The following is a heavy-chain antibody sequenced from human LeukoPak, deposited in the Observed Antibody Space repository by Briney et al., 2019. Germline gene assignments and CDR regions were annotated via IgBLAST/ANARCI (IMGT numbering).Heavy chain of an antibody. J-gene: IGHJ3*02. Sequence: SETLSLTCTVSGHSLNNYYWSWIRQRPGKGLEWIGYIYYSGSTNYNPSLKSRVTISVDTSKNQFSLKLSSVTAADTAVYYCATTQNYYDSSGYWADAFDIWGQGTMVTVSS. CDR3: ATTQNYYDSSGYWADAFDI. D-gene: IGHD3-22*01. CDR2: IYYSGST. CDR1: GHSLNNYY. V-gene: IGHV4-59*01.